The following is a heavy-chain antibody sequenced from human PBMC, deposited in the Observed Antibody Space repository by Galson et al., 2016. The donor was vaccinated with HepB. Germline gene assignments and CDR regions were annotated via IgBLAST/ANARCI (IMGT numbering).Heavy chain of an antibody. CDR1: GFTFSSFT. CDR3: ATEGDLWSGYYSAFLGY. V-gene: IGHV3-21*01. Sequence: SLRLSCAASGFTFSSFTLNWVRQAPGKGLEWVSSISSSGSNIYYEDSLKGRFTISRDNAKNALYLQMNSLRPDDTAVYYCATEGDLWSGYYSAFLGYWGQGTLGTVSS. J-gene: IGHJ4*02. CDR2: ISSSGSNI. D-gene: IGHD3-3*01.